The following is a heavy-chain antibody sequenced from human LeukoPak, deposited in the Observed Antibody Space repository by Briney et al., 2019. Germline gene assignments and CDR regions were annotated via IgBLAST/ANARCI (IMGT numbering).Heavy chain of an antibody. CDR1: GFTFSSYA. CDR2: ISGSGGST. V-gene: IGHV3-23*01. Sequence: GGSLRLSCAASGFTFSSYAMSWVRQAPGKGLEGVSAISGSGGSTYYADSVKGRFTISRDNSKNTLYLQMNSLRAEDTAVYYCAKGRLYMVRGVIDYWGQGTLVTVSS. J-gene: IGHJ4*02. CDR3: AKGRLYMVRGVIDY. D-gene: IGHD3-10*01.